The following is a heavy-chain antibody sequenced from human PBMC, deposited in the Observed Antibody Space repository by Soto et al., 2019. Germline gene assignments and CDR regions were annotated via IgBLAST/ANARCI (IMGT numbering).Heavy chain of an antibody. CDR2: INSDGSST. D-gene: IGHD6-13*01. CDR1: GFTFSSYW. V-gene: IGHV3-74*01. Sequence: GGSLRLSCAASGFTFSSYWMHWVRQAPGKGLVWVSRINSDGSSTSYADSVKGRFTISRDNAKNTLYLQMNSLRAEDTAVYYCARQSSWYGGNDYWGQGTLVTVSS. J-gene: IGHJ4*02. CDR3: ARQSSWYGGNDY.